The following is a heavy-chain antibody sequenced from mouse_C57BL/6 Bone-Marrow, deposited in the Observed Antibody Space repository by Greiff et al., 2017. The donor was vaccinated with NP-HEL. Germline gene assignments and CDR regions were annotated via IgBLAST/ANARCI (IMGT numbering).Heavy chain of an antibody. CDR2: INPSSGYT. Sequence: VKLMESGAELAKPGASVKLSCKASGYTFTSYWMHWVKQRPGQGLEWIGYINPSSGYTKYNQKFKDTATLTADKSSSTAYMQLSSLTYEDSAVYYCARYRASTGTRAMDYWGQGTSVTVSS. CDR3: ARYRASTGTRAMDY. D-gene: IGHD4-1*02. V-gene: IGHV1-7*01. J-gene: IGHJ4*01. CDR1: GYTFTSYW.